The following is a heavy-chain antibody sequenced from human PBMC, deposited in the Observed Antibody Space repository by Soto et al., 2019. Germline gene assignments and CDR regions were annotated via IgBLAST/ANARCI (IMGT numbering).Heavy chain of an antibody. V-gene: IGHV1-69*06. J-gene: IGHJ5*02. Sequence: SVKVSCKASGGTFSSYAISWVRQAPGQGLEWMGGIIPIFGTANYAQKFQGRVTVTADKSTSTAYMELSSLRSEDTAVYYCARGGLLRYFNWFDPWGQGTLVTVSS. CDR3: ARGGLLRYFNWFDP. CDR2: IIPIFGTA. D-gene: IGHD3-9*01. CDR1: GGTFSSYA.